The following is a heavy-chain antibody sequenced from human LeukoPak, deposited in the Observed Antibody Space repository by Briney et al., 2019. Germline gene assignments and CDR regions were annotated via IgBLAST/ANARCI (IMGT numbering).Heavy chain of an antibody. Sequence: ASVKVSCTASGYTFTSYDINWVRQATGQRPEWMGWMSPNSDDTGYAQKFQDRVTMTRNTSISTAYMELSSLRSDDTAVYYCARGPPNWGYDYWGPGTLVTVSS. V-gene: IGHV1-8*01. CDR1: GYTFTSYD. D-gene: IGHD7-27*01. CDR2: MSPNSDDT. CDR3: ARGPPNWGYDY. J-gene: IGHJ4*02.